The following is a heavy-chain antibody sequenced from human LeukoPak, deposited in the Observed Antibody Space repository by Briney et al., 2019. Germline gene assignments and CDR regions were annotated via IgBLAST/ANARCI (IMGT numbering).Heavy chain of an antibody. CDR1: GGSISSGSYY. CDR2: IYTSGST. D-gene: IGHD3-10*01. J-gene: IGHJ5*02. Sequence: PSQTLSLTCTVSGGSISSGSYYWSWIRQPAGKGLEWIGRIYTSGSTNYNPSLKSRVTISVDTSKNQFSLKLSSVTAADTAVYYCARGPGHLWVGELLDQNWFDPWGQGTLVTVSS. V-gene: IGHV4-61*02. CDR3: ARGPGHLWVGELLDQNWFDP.